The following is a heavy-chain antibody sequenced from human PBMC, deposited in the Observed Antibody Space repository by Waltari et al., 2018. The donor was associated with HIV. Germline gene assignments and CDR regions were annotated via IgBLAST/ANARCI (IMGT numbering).Heavy chain of an antibody. CDR3: ARQGSYDILTGYYPNWFDP. V-gene: IGHV4-59*08. D-gene: IGHD3-9*01. CDR1: GGSISSYY. Sequence: QVQLQESGPGLVKPSETLSLTCTVSGGSISSYYWSWIRQPPGKGLEWIGYIYYSGSTNYNPALKSRVTISVDTSKNQFSLKLSSVTAADTAVYYCARQGSYDILTGYYPNWFDPWGQGTLVTVSS. J-gene: IGHJ5*02. CDR2: IYYSGST.